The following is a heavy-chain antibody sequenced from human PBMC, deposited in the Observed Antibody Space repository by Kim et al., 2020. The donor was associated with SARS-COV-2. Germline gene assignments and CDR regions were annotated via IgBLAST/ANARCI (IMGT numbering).Heavy chain of an antibody. Sequence: GGSLRLSCAASGFTFSSYSMNWVRRAPGKGLEWVSSISSSSSYIYYADSVKGRFTISRDNAKNSLYLQMNSPRAEDTAVYYCARGLELGPHAYWGQGTLVTVSS. J-gene: IGHJ4*02. CDR2: ISSSSSYI. CDR1: GFTFSSYS. D-gene: IGHD3-10*01. V-gene: IGHV3-21*01. CDR3: ARGLELGPHAY.